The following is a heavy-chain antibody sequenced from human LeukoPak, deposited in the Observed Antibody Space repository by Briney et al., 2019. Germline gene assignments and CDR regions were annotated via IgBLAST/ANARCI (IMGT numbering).Heavy chain of an antibody. J-gene: IGHJ4*02. Sequence: QPGGSLRLSCAASGFTFTTYWMHWVRQAPGKGLVWVSHINSDGSITSYADSVKGRFTISRDNAKNTLYLQMNSLRAEDTAVYYCARSFIVDYWGQGTLVTVSS. CDR1: GFTFTTYW. D-gene: IGHD2-15*01. V-gene: IGHV3-74*01. CDR3: ARSFIVDY. CDR2: INSDGSIT.